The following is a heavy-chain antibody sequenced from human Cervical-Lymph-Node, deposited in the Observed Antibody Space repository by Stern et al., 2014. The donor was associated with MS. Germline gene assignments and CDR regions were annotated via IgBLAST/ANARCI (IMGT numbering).Heavy chain of an antibody. D-gene: IGHD1-14*01. CDR3: ARQTTAWASDV. Sequence: EVQLVESGAELIRPGESLKISCKGSGYKFSIYWIAWGRQMPGKGLEWMGIIYPGESETRYSPSFQGQVTMSADKSTSTAYLQWSSLNASDTAMYFCARQTTAWASDVWGQGTLVTVSS. V-gene: IGHV5-51*01. CDR2: IYPGESET. CDR1: GYKFSIYW. J-gene: IGHJ4*02.